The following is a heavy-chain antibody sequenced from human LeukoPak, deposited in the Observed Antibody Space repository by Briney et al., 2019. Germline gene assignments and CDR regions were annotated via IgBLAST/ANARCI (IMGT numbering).Heavy chain of an antibody. D-gene: IGHD5-18*01. J-gene: IGHJ4*02. CDR2: ISSSSSYI. CDR1: GFTFSNYG. CDR3: ARDTDTAMGIDY. V-gene: IGHV3-21*01. Sequence: TGGSLRLSCAASGFTFSNYGFHWVRQAPGEGLEWVSSISSSSSYIYYADSVKGRFTISRDNAKNSLYLQMNSLRAEDTAVYYCARDTDTAMGIDYWGQGTLVTVSS.